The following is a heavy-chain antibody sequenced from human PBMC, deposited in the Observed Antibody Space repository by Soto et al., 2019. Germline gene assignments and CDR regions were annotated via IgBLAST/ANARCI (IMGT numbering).Heavy chain of an antibody. Sequence: QVQLVESGGGVVQPGRSLRLSCAASGFTFTNFAMHWVRQAPGKGLEWVAAISYDGGTKYYADSVKGRFTISRDNSKNALYLQMDSLRTEDTAVYFCASRYCSKGVCYGLTSQYDYWGQGTLVIVSS. CDR3: ASRYCSKGVCYGLTSQYDY. CDR2: ISYDGGTK. CDR1: GFTFTNFA. J-gene: IGHJ4*02. V-gene: IGHV3-30-3*01. D-gene: IGHD2-8*01.